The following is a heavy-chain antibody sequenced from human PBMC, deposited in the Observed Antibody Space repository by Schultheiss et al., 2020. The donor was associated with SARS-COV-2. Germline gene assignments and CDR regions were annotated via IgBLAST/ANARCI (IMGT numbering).Heavy chain of an antibody. CDR2: IYSGGST. CDR1: GFTVSSNY. J-gene: IGHJ4*02. V-gene: IGHV3-66*01. Sequence: GGSLRLSCAASGFTVSSNYMSWVRQAPGKGLEWVSVIYSGGSTYYAGSVKGRFTISRDNAKNSLYLQMNSLRAEDTAVYYCARVGATSYSDYWGQGTLVTVSS. CDR3: ARVGATSYSDY. D-gene: IGHD1-26*01.